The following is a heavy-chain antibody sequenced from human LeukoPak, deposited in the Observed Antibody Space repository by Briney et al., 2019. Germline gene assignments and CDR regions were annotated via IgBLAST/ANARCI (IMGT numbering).Heavy chain of an antibody. V-gene: IGHV1-69*05. D-gene: IGHD5-24*01. CDR2: IIPIFGTA. J-gene: IGHJ4*02. Sequence: SAKVSCKASGGTFSSYAISWVRQAPGQGLEWMGGIIPIFGTANYAQKFQGRVTITTDESTSTAYMELSSLRSEDTAVYYCASWRRDGLYFDYWGQGTLVTVSS. CDR1: GGTFSSYA. CDR3: ASWRRDGLYFDY.